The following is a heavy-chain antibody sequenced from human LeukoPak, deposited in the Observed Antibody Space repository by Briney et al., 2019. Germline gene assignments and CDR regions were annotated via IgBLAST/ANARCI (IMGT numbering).Heavy chain of an antibody. D-gene: IGHD3-10*01. CDR3: VKEVWFGETAFDY. CDR1: GGSISSSSYY. CDR2: IYYSGST. V-gene: IGHV4-39*07. J-gene: IGHJ4*02. Sequence: PSETLSLTCTVSGGSISSSSYYWGWIRQPPGKGLEWIGSIYYSGSTYYNPSLKSRVTISVDTSKNQFSLKLSSVTAADTAVYYCVKEVWFGETAFDYWGQGTLVTVSS.